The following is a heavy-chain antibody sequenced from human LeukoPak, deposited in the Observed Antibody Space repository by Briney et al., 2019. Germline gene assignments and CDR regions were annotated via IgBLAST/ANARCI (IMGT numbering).Heavy chain of an antibody. CDR3: ARDRPYYDSSGYYSQVFDY. J-gene: IGHJ4*02. CDR1: GGSLISYY. V-gene: IGHV4-59*01. CDR2: IFYSGST. D-gene: IGHD3-22*01. Sequence: SATLSLTCIVSGGSLISYYWSWIRQPPGKGLEWIGYIFYSGSTNYNPSLKSRVTISVDTSKNQFSLKLSSVTAADTAVYYCARDRPYYDSSGYYSQVFDYWGQGTLVTVSS.